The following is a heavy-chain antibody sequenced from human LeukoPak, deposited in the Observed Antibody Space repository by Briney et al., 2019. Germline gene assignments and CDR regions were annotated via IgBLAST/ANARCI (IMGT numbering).Heavy chain of an antibody. Sequence: GGSLRLSCAASGFIVRSNYMSCVRQAPGKGLEWVSVIYSGGSTYYGDSVKGRVNLSRDKSKDTLFLQMKQLRAEDTAVYYCASGDCSSTSCYDYWGQGTLVTVSS. J-gene: IGHJ4*02. CDR1: GFIVRSNY. CDR3: ASGDCSSTSCYDY. D-gene: IGHD2-2*01. CDR2: IYSGGST. V-gene: IGHV3-53*01.